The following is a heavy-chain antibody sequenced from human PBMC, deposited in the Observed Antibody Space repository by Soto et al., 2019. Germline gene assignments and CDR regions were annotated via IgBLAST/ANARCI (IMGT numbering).Heavy chain of an antibody. CDR2: ISYDGGNK. D-gene: IGHD6-25*01. V-gene: IGHV3-30-3*01. CDR3: AREAESLDY. J-gene: IGHJ4*02. CDR1: GFTFSSYA. Sequence: ESGGGVVQPGRSLRLSCAASGFTFSSYAVHWVRQAPGKGLEWVAIISYDGGNKYYADSVKGRFTISRDNSKNTLYLQMNSLRAEDTAVFYCAREAESLDYWGQGTLVTVSS.